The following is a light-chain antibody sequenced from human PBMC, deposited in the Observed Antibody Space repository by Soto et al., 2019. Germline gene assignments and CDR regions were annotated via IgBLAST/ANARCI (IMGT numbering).Light chain of an antibody. V-gene: IGLV2-14*01. J-gene: IGLJ1*01. CDR3: GSYTSASTLV. Sequence: QSALTQPASVSGSPGQSITISCTRTSSDVGAYNYVSWYQQHPGKAPKLMIYEVINRPSGVSNRFSGSKSGNTASLTISGLQAEDEADYYCGSYTSASTLVFGTGTKVTVL. CDR2: EVI. CDR1: SSDVGAYNY.